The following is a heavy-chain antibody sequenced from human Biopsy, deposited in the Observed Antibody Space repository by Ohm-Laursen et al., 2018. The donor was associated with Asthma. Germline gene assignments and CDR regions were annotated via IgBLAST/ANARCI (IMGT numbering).Heavy chain of an antibody. D-gene: IGHD3-10*01. CDR3: ARAVDYSHYYGIDV. J-gene: IGHJ6*02. V-gene: IGHV1-18*01. CDR2: ISVYNGNT. Sequence: GSSVKVSCKTSGYTFNSAGTTWVRRAPGQGLEWMGWISVYNGNTKVAQKLQDRVTMITDASTSTAYMELRSLRSDDTAVYFCARAVDYSHYYGIDVWGQGTTVTVS. CDR1: GYTFNSAG.